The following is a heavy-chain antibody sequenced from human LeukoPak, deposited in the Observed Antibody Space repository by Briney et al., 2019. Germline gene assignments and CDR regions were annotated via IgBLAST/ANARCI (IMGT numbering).Heavy chain of an antibody. CDR2: INPSGGST. J-gene: IGHJ4*02. CDR1: GYTFTSYY. V-gene: IGHV1-46*01. CDR3: ARTLPQANYFDY. D-gene: IGHD1-26*01. Sequence: ASVKVSCKASGYTFTSYYMHWVRQAPGQGLEWMGIINPSGGSTSYAQKFQGRVTMTRDTSTSTVYMELSSLRSEDTAAYYCARTLPQANYFDYWGQGTLVTVSS.